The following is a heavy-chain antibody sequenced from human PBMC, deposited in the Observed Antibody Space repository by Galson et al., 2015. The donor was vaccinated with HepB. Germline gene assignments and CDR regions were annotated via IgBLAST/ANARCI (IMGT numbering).Heavy chain of an antibody. Sequence: SVKVSCKVSGYTLTELSMHWVRQAPGKGLEWMGGFDPEDGETIYAQKFQGRVTMTEDTSTDTAYMELSSLRSEDTAVYYCATEGKSNYCSSTSCYGGYWGQGTLVTVSS. V-gene: IGHV1-24*01. CDR2: FDPEDGET. J-gene: IGHJ4*02. D-gene: IGHD2-2*01. CDR3: ATEGKSNYCSSTSCYGGY. CDR1: GYTLTELS.